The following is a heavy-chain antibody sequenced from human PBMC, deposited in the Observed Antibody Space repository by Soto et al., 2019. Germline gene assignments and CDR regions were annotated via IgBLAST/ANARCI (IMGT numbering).Heavy chain of an antibody. CDR1: GFTFSTHE. Sequence: DVELVESGGGTGQPGGSLRLSCATSGFTFSTHEMNWVRQAPGRGLEWIAKISGSGSTRSYADSVKGRFTVSRDNAKNSVYLDMNSLSAEDTAVYYCARESEDLTSNFDYWGQGTLVSVSS. CDR2: ISGSGSTR. V-gene: IGHV3-48*03. J-gene: IGHJ4*02. CDR3: ARESEDLTSNFDY.